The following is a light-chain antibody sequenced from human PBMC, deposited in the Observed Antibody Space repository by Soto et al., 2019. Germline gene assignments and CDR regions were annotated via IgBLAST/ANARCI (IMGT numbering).Light chain of an antibody. Sequence: QSPVTHPASVSASLGQAISITRIGTSCGIGDDSYVSWYQQSPGKTPKVMIYEFRYRPSAVSKRFSGAKSGNTASPTISGLQAEDEDVYYCCSYTRTSNHYLFGSGTKVTVL. CDR2: EFR. CDR3: CSYTRTSNHYL. J-gene: IGLJ1*01. V-gene: IGLV2-14*01. CDR1: SCGIGDDSY.